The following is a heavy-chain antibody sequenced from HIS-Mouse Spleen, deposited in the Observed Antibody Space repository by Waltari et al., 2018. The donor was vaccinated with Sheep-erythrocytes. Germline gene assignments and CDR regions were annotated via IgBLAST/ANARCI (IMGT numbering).Heavy chain of an antibody. Sequence: EVQLVESGGGLVKPGGSLRLSCAASGFTFSNAWMSWVRQAPGKGVGWVGRIKSKTDGGTTDYAAPVKGRFTISRDDSKNTLYLQMNSLKTEDTAVYYCTTVKIVVVTDYWGQGTLVTVSS. CDR3: TTVKIVVVTDY. D-gene: IGHD3-22*01. J-gene: IGHJ4*02. V-gene: IGHV3-15*01. CDR2: IKSKTDGGTT. CDR1: GFTFSNAW.